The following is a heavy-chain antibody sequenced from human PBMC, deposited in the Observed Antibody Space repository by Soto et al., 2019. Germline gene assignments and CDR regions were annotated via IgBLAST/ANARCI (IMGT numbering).Heavy chain of an antibody. CDR3: ARGNPMVMFDY. V-gene: IGHV4-34*01. CDR1: GGSFSGYY. CDR2: INHSGST. D-gene: IGHD5-18*01. J-gene: IGHJ4*02. Sequence: PSDTLSLTCAVYGGSFSGYYWSWIRQPPGKGLEWIGEINHSGSTNYNPSLKSRVTISVDTSKNQFSLKLSSVTAADTAVYYCARGNPMVMFDYWGQGTLVTVSS.